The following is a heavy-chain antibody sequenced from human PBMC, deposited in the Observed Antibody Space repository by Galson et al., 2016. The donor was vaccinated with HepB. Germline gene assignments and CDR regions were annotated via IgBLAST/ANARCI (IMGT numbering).Heavy chain of an antibody. CDR3: ARDPAFGALDY. Sequence: SLRLSCAVSGFSFSNSWMTWVRQTPEKGLEWVADINADGSWRAYMDSVKGRFTISRDNVNNLLYLQMSGLRVEDTALCFCARDPAFGALDYWGQGALVTVSS. CDR1: GFSFSNSW. D-gene: IGHD3-10*01. CDR2: INADGSWR. V-gene: IGHV3-7*01. J-gene: IGHJ4*02.